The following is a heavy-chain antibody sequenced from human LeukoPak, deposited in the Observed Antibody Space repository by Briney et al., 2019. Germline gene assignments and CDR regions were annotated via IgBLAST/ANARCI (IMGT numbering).Heavy chain of an antibody. CDR1: GGSFSGYY. Sequence: SETLSLTCAVYGGSFSGYYWSWIRQPPGKGLEWIGEINHSGSTNYNPSLKSRVTISVDTSKNQFSLKLSSVTAADTAMYYCAGPAVKPRKNFDYWGQGTLVTVSS. CDR3: AGPAVKPRKNFDY. D-gene: IGHD2-2*02. CDR2: INHSGST. V-gene: IGHV4-34*01. J-gene: IGHJ4*02.